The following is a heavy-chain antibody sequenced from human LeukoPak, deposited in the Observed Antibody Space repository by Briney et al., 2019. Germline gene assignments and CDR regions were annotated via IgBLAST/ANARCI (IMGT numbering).Heavy chain of an antibody. D-gene: IGHD4-17*01. J-gene: IGHJ4*02. V-gene: IGHV3-23*01. CDR3: AQDWIDGVSGIDQ. CDR1: AFTFSRFA. Sequence: GGSLRLSCAASAFTFSRFAMSWVRQAPGKGLEWVSAIRAGSDVTYYADFVKGRFTISRDNSKNMLFLQMNSLKVEDTAIYFCAQDWIDGVSGIDQWGQGTLVTVSA. CDR2: IRAGSDVT.